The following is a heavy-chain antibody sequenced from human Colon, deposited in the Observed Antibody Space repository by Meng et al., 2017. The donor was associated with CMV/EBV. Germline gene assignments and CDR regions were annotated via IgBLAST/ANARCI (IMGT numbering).Heavy chain of an antibody. D-gene: IGHD5-24*01. J-gene: IGHJ4*02. CDR3: AKDGDGFNRKRFDH. Sequence: SGYRFDRDAVHWVRQAPGQELEWMGWIDTNTGDPTYAQGFTGRFVFSLDASVRTTYLEISNLKAEDTAVYYCAKDGDGFNRKRFDHWGQGSLVTVSS. CDR1: GYRFDRDA. CDR2: IDTNTGDP. V-gene: IGHV7-4-1*02.